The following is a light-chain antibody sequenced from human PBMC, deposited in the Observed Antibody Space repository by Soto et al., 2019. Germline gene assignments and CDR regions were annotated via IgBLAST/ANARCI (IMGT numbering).Light chain of an antibody. Sequence: QSVLTQPPSASGSPGQSVSISCTGTSSDVGGYNYVSWYQQHPGKAPKLMIYEVNKRPSGVPDRFSGSKSGNTASLTVSGLQAEDEADYYCSSYAGSINVFGTGTKGNVL. CDR1: SSDVGGYNY. CDR2: EVN. J-gene: IGLJ1*01. V-gene: IGLV2-8*01. CDR3: SSYAGSINV.